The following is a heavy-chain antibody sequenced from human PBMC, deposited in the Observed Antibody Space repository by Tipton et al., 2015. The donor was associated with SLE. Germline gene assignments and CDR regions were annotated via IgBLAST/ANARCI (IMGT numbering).Heavy chain of an antibody. Sequence: LRLSCTVSGGSISSSSYYWGWIRQPPGKGLEWIGRIYTSGSTNYNPSLKSRVPISVDTSKNQFSLKLRSVTAADTAVSYCARDSSGYFRDWFFDLWGRWTLVPVSS. D-gene: IGHD5-18*01. J-gene: IGHJ2*01. CDR1: GGSISSSSYY. CDR2: IYTSGST. V-gene: IGHV4-61*02. CDR3: ARDSSGYFRDWFFDL.